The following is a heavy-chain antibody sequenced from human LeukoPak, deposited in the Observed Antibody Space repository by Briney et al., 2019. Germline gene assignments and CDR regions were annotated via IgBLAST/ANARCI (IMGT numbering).Heavy chain of an antibody. V-gene: IGHV4-59*01. J-gene: IGHJ6*02. Sequence: SETLSLTCTVSGGSISSYHWSWIRQPPGKGLEWIGYIYYSGSTNYNPSLKSRVTISVDTSKNQFSLKLSSVTAADTAVYYCARGKVWFGEFSGMDVWGQGTTVTVSS. CDR3: ARGKVWFGEFSGMDV. D-gene: IGHD3-10*01. CDR1: GGSISSYH. CDR2: IYYSGST.